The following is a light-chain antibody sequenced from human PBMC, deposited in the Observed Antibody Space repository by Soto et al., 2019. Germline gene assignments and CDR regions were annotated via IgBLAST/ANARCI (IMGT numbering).Light chain of an antibody. CDR3: QQYHSYVYS. J-gene: IGKJ2*03. CDR2: KAS. CDR1: QSVSRW. Sequence: DMQMTQSPSTLSASVGDTVNITCRASQSVSRWFAWYQQKPYKAPKVIIFKASTLESGVPSRFSASGFGTEFTLTISSLQPDDFATYYCQQYHSYVYSFGRGAKLEV. V-gene: IGKV1-5*03.